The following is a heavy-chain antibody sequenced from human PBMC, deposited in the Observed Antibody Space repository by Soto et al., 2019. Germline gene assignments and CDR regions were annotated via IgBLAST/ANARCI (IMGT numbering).Heavy chain of an antibody. V-gene: IGHV3-30*04. Sequence: QVQLVESGGAVVQPGRSLRLSCAASGFTFNSYVMHWVRQAPGKGLEWVAVTSYDEKNKYQTESVKGRFTLSRDNSKNKLYLQMITLNTEDKAVYDCSRAYSSGWSLTLDYWGQGTLVTVSS. CDR1: GFTFNSYV. CDR2: TSYDEKNK. CDR3: SRAYSSGWSLTLDY. D-gene: IGHD6-19*01. J-gene: IGHJ4*02.